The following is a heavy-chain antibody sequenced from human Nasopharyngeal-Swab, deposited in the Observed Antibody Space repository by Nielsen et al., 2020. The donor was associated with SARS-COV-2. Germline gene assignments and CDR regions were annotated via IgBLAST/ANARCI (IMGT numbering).Heavy chain of an antibody. J-gene: IGHJ6*02. CDR1: GFTFSDHY. V-gene: IGHV3-72*01. D-gene: IGHD3-3*01. CDR2: TRNKASSYTT. Sequence: GESLKISCAASGFTFSDHYMDWVRQAPGKGLEWVGRTRNKASSYTTEYAASVKGRFTISRDDSENSVYLQMNSLKTEDTAVYYCARGATIFGVVLGDSYGMDVWGQGTTVTVSS. CDR3: ARGATIFGVVLGDSYGMDV.